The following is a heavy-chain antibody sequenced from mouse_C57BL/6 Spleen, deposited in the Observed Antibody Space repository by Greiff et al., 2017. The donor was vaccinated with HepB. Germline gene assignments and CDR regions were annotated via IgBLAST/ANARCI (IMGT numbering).Heavy chain of an antibody. D-gene: IGHD4-1*01. Sequence: VKLQQPGAELVKPGASVKLSCKASGYTFTSYWMQWVNQRPGRGLQWFGEIDPSDSNTNYNQKFKGKATLTVDTSSSTAYMQLISLTSEDSAVYYCARRGLGRDYCDYWGQGTTLTVSS. CDR3: ARRGLGRDYCDY. J-gene: IGHJ2*01. CDR1: GYTFTSYW. CDR2: IDPSDSNT. V-gene: IGHV1-50*01.